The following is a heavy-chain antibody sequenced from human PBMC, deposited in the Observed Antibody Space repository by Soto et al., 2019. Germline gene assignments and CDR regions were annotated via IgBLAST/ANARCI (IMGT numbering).Heavy chain of an antibody. J-gene: IGHJ4*02. CDR1: GFTFSSYG. CDR3: ARAFLNGDAFDY. Sequence: QVQLVESGGGVVQPGRSLRLSCAASGFTFSSYGMHWVRQAPGKGLEWVAVIWYDGSNKYYADSVKGRFTISRDNSKNPLYLNLNSLRAEDTAVYYCARAFLNGDAFDYWCQRTLVTVSS. CDR2: IWYDGSNK. D-gene: IGHD4-17*01. V-gene: IGHV3-33*01.